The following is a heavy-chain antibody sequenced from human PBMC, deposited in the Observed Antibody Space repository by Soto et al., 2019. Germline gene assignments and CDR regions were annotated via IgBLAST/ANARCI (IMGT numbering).Heavy chain of an antibody. D-gene: IGHD3-3*01. CDR1: GFTFSGSA. V-gene: IGHV3-73*01. J-gene: IGHJ4*02. CDR3: TRHIWSDMYYFDY. Sequence: GGSLRLSCAASGFTFSGSAMHWVRQASGKGLEWVGRIRSKANSYATAYAATVKGRFTITRDDPKNTAYLQMNSLKTEDTAVYYCTRHIWSDMYYFDYWGQGTLVTVSS. CDR2: IRSKANSYAT.